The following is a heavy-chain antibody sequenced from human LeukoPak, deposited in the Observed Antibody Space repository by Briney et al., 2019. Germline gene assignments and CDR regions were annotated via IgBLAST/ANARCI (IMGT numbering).Heavy chain of an antibody. CDR2: INPNSGGT. D-gene: IGHD3-3*01. CDR3: ARGDFWSGDVDY. V-gene: IGHV1-2*04. Sequence: GASVKVSCKASGYTFTGYYMHWVRQAPGQGLEWMGWINPNSGGTNYAQKFQGWVTMTRDTSISTAYMELSSLRSEDTAVYYCARGDFWSGDVDYWGQGTLVTVSS. J-gene: IGHJ4*02. CDR1: GYTFTGYY.